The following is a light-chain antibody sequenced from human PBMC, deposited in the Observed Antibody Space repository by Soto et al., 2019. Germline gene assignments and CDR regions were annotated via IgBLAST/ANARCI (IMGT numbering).Light chain of an antibody. CDR2: EDR. CDR1: NLGDKY. CDR3: QAWDGDTVV. Sequence: SYELTQPPSVSVSPGQTASITCSGDNLGDKYVSWYQQRPGQSPVLVMYEDRKRPSGLPERFSGSNSGNTATVTISGTQAMDEADYYCQAWDGDTVVFGGGTKLTVL. J-gene: IGLJ2*01. V-gene: IGLV3-1*01.